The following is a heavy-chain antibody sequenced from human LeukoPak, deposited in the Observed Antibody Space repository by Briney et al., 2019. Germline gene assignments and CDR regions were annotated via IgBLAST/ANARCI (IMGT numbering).Heavy chain of an antibody. CDR1: GGTFSSYA. Sequence: ASVKVSCKASGGTFSSYAISWVRQAPGQGLEWMGRIIPILGIANYAQKFQGRVTITADKSTSTAYMELSSLRSEDTAVYYCAREGDGYSFDYWGRGTLVTVSS. J-gene: IGHJ4*02. D-gene: IGHD5-24*01. V-gene: IGHV1-69*04. CDR3: AREGDGYSFDY. CDR2: IIPILGIA.